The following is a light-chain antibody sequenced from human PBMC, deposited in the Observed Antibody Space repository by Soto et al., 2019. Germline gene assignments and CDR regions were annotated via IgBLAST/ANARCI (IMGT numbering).Light chain of an antibody. CDR3: QQYNTYSYT. J-gene: IGKJ2*01. CDR2: DAS. CDR1: QSISNW. V-gene: IGKV1-5*01. Sequence: DIQMTQSPSTLSASVGDRVTITCRASQSISNWLAWYQQRPGEAPKLLMYDASTLENWVPSRFSGSGSGTEFTLAISGLRPDDFVTYYCQQYNTYSYTFGQGTKLEIK.